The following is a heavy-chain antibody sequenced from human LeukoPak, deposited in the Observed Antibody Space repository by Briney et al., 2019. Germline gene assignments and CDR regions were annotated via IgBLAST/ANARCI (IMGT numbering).Heavy chain of an antibody. V-gene: IGHV1-69*13. Sequence: ASVKVSCKASGGTFSSYAISWVRQAPGQGLEWMGGIIPIFGTANYAQKFQGRVTITADESTSTAYMELSSLRSEDTAVYYCAREGTYSGSLPLDDAFDIWGQGTMVTVSS. J-gene: IGHJ3*02. CDR3: AREGTYSGSLPLDDAFDI. CDR1: GGTFSSYA. D-gene: IGHD1-26*01. CDR2: IIPIFGTA.